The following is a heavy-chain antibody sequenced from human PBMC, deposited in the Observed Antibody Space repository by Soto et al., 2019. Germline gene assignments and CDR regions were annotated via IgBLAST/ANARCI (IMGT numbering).Heavy chain of an antibody. CDR1: GFTFSSYA. V-gene: IGHV3-23*01. D-gene: IGHD2-21*01. CDR2: ISGSGGST. CDR3: AKGLGFPDYYFDY. J-gene: IGHJ4*02. Sequence: LRLSCAASGFTFSSYAMSWVRQAPEKGLEWVSAISGSGGSTYYADSVKGRFTISRDNSKNTLYLQMNSLRAEDTAVYYCAKGLGFPDYYFDYWGQGTLVTVSS.